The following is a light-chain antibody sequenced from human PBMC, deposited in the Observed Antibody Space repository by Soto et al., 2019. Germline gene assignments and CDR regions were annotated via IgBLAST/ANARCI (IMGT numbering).Light chain of an antibody. CDR3: TSYAGGNNV. J-gene: IGLJ1*01. V-gene: IGLV2-8*01. CDR1: STDVGGYDY. Sequence: QSALTQPPSASGSPGQSVTISCTGTSTDVGGYDYVSWYQQHPGKVPKLMIYEVNKRPSGVPDRFSGSKSGNTASLTVSGLQPEDEADYYCTSYAGGNNVVGTGTKVTV. CDR2: EVN.